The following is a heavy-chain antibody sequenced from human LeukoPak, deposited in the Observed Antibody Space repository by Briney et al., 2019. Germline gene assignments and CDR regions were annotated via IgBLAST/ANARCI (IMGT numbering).Heavy chain of an antibody. D-gene: IGHD3-16*02. V-gene: IGHV3-21*01. CDR3: ARGRYTHFDY. CDR1: GFTFSSYW. Sequence: MAGGSLRLSCAASGFTFSSYWMNWVRQAPGKGLEWVSSISSSSSYIYYADSVKGRFTISRDNAKNSLYLQMNSLRAEDTAVYYCARGRYTHFDYWGQGTLVTVSS. J-gene: IGHJ4*02. CDR2: ISSSSSYI.